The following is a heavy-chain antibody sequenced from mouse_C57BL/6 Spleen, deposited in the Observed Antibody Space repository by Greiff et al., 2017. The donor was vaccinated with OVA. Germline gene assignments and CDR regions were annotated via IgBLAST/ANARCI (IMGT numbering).Heavy chain of an antibody. CDR3: ARDGRMDYFDY. J-gene: IGHJ2*01. CDR1: GFNIKNPY. V-gene: IGHV14-3*01. Sequence: VQLQQSVAELVRPGASVKLSCTASGFNIKNPYMHWVKQRPEQGLEWIGRIDPANGNTKYAPKFQGKATITADTSSNTAYLQLSSLTSEDTAIYYCARDGRMDYFDYWGQGTTLTVSS. CDR2: IDPANGNT. D-gene: IGHD1-1*01.